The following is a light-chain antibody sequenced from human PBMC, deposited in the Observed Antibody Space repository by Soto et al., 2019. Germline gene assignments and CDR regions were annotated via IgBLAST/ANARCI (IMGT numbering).Light chain of an antibody. CDR2: AAS. Sequence: DIQLPQSPSFLSASVGDRVTITGRASQDISDYLAWYQQRPGKAPKLLIYAASTLQSGVPSRFSGSGSGTEFTLTISSLQPEDFATYSCQQLNSYPLTFGGGTKVDIK. CDR1: QDISDY. CDR3: QQLNSYPLT. V-gene: IGKV1-9*01. J-gene: IGKJ4*01.